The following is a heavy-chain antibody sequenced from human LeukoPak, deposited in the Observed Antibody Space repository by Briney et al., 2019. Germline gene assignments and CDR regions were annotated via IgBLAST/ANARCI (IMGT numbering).Heavy chain of an antibody. CDR1: GFTFEDYG. Sequence: PGGSLRLSCAASGFTFEDYGMTWVRQGPGKGLEWVSGISWNGGRSGYADSVKGRFTISRDNAKNSLVLQMTSLRTEDTAFYYCARSHNGGDNGDALDIWGQGTVGTVSS. D-gene: IGHD4-17*01. V-gene: IGHV3-20*04. CDR2: ISWNGGRS. CDR3: ARSHNGGDNGDALDI. J-gene: IGHJ3*02.